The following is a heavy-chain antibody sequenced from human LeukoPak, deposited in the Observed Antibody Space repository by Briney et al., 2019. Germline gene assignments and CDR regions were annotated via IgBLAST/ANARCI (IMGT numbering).Heavy chain of an antibody. CDR1: GFSFSIYA. Sequence: GGSLRLSCALSGFSFSIYAMVWVRQSRGEGLEWVSSISRGSRHIYYADSVKGRFTTSRDDAKKSLSLQMNSLTADDTAVYYCERLFGSGFGKYYFDYWGQGTLVTVSS. CDR3: ERLFGSGFGKYYFDY. J-gene: IGHJ4*02. D-gene: IGHD3-10*01. V-gene: IGHV3-21*01. CDR2: ISRGSRHI.